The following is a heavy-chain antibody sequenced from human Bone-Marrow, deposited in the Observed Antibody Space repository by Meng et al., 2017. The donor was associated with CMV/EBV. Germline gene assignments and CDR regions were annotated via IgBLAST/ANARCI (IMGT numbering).Heavy chain of an antibody. V-gene: IGHV3-74*01. D-gene: IGHD6-19*01. CDR1: TFTFSASW. J-gene: IGHJ4*02. CDR2: INSDGSTT. Sequence: LTLSCVASTFTFSASWMHWLRQPPGKGPVWVTRINSDGSTTTYADSVKGRFTISRDNDKNMVYLQMNSLRAEDTAVYFCYNGWLSRDYWGQGTLVTVSS. CDR3: YNGWLSRDY.